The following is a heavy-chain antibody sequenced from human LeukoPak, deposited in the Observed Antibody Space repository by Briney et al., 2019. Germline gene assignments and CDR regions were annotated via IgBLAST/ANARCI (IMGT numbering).Heavy chain of an antibody. V-gene: IGHV3-11*06. D-gene: IGHD3-10*01. J-gene: IGHJ4*02. Sequence: PGRSLRLSCAASGFTFSDYYMSWIRQSPGKGLDGVSYISSSSSYTNYADSVKGRFTISRDNAKNSLYLQMNSLRAEDTAVYYCASYTYCYGSGSYYFGYWGQGTLVTVSS. CDR3: ASYTYCYGSGSYYFGY. CDR1: GFTFSDYY. CDR2: ISSSSSYT.